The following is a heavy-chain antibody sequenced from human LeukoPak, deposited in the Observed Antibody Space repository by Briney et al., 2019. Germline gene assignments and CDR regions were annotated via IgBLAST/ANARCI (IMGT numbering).Heavy chain of an antibody. Sequence: PGGSLRLSCAASGFTVSNSYMSWVRQAPGKGLEWVSVIYAGGSTYYADSVRGRFTVSRDNSKNTLFLQMDSLRAEDTAVYYCELDPLQIFGAWGQGTLVTVSS. CDR3: ELDPLQIFGA. J-gene: IGHJ5*02. CDR2: IYAGGST. CDR1: GFTVSNSY. V-gene: IGHV3-66*02. D-gene: IGHD1-26*01.